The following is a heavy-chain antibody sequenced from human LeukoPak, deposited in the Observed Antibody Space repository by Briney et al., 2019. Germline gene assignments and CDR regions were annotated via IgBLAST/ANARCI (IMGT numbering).Heavy chain of an antibody. CDR3: ARHRRVVPAAPFDP. V-gene: IGHV4-59*08. Sequence: SETLSLTCTVSGGSISSYYWSWIRQPPGKGLEWIGYIYYSGSTNYNPSLKSRVTISVDTSKNQFSLKLSSVTAADTAVYYCARHRRVVPAAPFDPWGQGTLVTVSS. D-gene: IGHD2-2*01. CDR1: GGSISSYY. CDR2: IYYSGST. J-gene: IGHJ5*02.